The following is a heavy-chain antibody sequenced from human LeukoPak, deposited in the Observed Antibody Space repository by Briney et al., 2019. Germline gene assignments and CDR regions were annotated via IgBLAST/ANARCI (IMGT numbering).Heavy chain of an antibody. CDR3: ARGGYSYAETGHRYYYYYYGVDV. CDR1: GGCFSGYY. J-gene: IGHJ6*02. CDR2: INHSGST. V-gene: IGHV4-34*01. D-gene: IGHD5-18*01. Sequence: SETLSLTCAVSGGCFSGYYWTWIRQPPGKGLEWIGEINHSGSTNYNPSLKSRVTISVDTSKNQLSLKLRSVTAADTAVYYCARGGYSYAETGHRYYYYYYGVDVWGQGTTVTVSS.